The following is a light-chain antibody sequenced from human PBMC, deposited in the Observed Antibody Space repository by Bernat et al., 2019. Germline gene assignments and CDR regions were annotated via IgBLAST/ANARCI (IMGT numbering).Light chain of an antibody. CDR2: GAS. V-gene: IGKV3-20*01. CDR3: QQYGSSPGT. Sequence: EIVLTQSPGTLSLSPGERATLSCRASQSVSSSYLAWYQQKPGQALRLLIYGASSRATGIPDRFSGSGSVTDFTLTISRLEPEDFAVYYCQQYGSSPGTFGQGTKLEIK. CDR1: QSVSSSY. J-gene: IGKJ2*01.